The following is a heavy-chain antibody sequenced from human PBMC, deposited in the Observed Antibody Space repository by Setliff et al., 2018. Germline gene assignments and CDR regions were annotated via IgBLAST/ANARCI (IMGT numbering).Heavy chain of an antibody. Sequence: GGSLRLSCAASGFTFDDYDMTWVRQAPGKGLEWVAGINWNGVSIGYADSVKGRFTISRDNAKNSLYLQMNSLRAEDTALYYCARVPRIIIMVGVISHYYYMDVWGKGTTVTVSS. J-gene: IGHJ6*03. CDR2: INWNGVSI. D-gene: IGHD3-3*02. CDR3: ARVPRIIIMVGVISHYYYMDV. V-gene: IGHV3-20*04. CDR1: GFTFDDYD.